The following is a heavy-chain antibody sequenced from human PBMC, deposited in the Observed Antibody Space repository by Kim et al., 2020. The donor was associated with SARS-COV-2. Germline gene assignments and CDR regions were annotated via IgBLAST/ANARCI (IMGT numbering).Heavy chain of an antibody. Sequence: GGSLRLSCAASGFMFSSYTMNWVRQAPGKGLEWVSSISSSGTYIYYTDSVKGRFTISRDNAENSLHLQMNSLGAEDTAVYYCVTGGECSSASCPQPLRDYYYYYGMDVWGQGTTVTVSS. D-gene: IGHD2-2*01. CDR3: VTGGECSSASCPQPLRDYYYYYGMDV. CDR2: ISSSGTYI. J-gene: IGHJ6*02. V-gene: IGHV3-21*01. CDR1: GFMFSSYT.